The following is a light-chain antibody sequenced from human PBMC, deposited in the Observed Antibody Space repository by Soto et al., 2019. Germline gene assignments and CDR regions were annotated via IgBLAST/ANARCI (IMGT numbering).Light chain of an antibody. V-gene: IGLV4-69*01. CDR3: QTWGAGHVV. J-gene: IGLJ2*01. CDR2: VKSDGSH. CDR1: SGHSSYA. Sequence: QLVLTQSPSASASPGASVNLTCTLSSGHSSYAIAWHQQQPEKGPRYLMKVKSDGSHTKGDGIPDRFSGSSSGAERYLTISSLQSEDEADYYCQTWGAGHVVFGGGTKLTV.